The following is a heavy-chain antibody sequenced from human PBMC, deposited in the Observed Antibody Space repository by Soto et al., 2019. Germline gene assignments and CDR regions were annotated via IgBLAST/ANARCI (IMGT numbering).Heavy chain of an antibody. J-gene: IGHJ6*02. Sequence: ASVKVCCKASGYTFTSYGISWVRQAPGQGLEWMGWISAYNGNTNYAQKLQGRVTLTTDTSTSTAYMELRSMRSDDTAVYYCARVLYSSGWDTSECSSNGTHVSSPAPTLTVSS. CDR1: GYTFTSYG. CDR3: ARVLYSSGWDTSECSSNGTHV. D-gene: IGHD6-19*01. V-gene: IGHV1-18*04. CDR2: ISAYNGNT.